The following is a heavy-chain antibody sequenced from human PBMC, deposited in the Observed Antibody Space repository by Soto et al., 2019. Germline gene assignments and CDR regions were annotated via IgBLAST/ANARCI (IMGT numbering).Heavy chain of an antibody. CDR3: ARGRASGSYYLLDY. Sequence: ASVKVSCKASGNTFTSYDINWVRQATGHGLEWTGWLNPNSGNIGYAQKFQGRVTMTRDTAIRTAYMEVSRLRSDDTAVYYCARGRASGSYYLLDYWGQGTLVTVSS. D-gene: IGHD3-10*01. V-gene: IGHV1-8*01. J-gene: IGHJ4*02. CDR2: LNPNSGNI. CDR1: GNTFTSYD.